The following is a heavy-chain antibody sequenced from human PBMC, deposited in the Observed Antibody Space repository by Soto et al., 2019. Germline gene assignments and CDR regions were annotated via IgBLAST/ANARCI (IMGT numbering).Heavy chain of an antibody. J-gene: IGHJ6*03. CDR2: IYYSGST. V-gene: IGHV4-59*08. D-gene: IGHD6-13*01. CDR3: ARMAAGGILTYYYYMDV. CDR1: GCSISSDY. Sequence: PSETLSLTCTFSGCSISSDYWSWIRQPPGKGLEWIGYIYYSGSTNYNPSLKSRVTISVDTSKNQFSLKLPSVTAADTAVYYCARMAAGGILTYYYYMDVWGNGTTVTVSS.